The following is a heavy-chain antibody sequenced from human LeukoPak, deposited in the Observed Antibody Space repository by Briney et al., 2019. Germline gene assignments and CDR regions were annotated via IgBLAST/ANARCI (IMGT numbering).Heavy chain of an antibody. CDR3: ARDGRTCSGDSCYSFFDY. D-gene: IGHD2-15*01. CDR2: LNTDNGGV. V-gene: IGHV1-2*02. J-gene: IGHJ4*02. Sequence: ASVKVSCKASGYSFTGSFIFWMRQAPGQGLECMGWLNTDNGGVKYAQKLQGRVTMTTDTSISTAYMELRGLRSDDTAVYYCARDGRTCSGDSCYSFFDYWGQGTLVSVSS. CDR1: GYSFTGSF.